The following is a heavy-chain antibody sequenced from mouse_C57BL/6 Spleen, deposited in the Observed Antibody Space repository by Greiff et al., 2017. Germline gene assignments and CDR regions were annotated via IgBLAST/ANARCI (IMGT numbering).Heavy chain of an antibody. D-gene: IGHD3-3*01. V-gene: IGHV6-6*01. CDR2: IRNKANNHAT. CDR3: TRPWGREGWFAY. CDR1: GFTFSDAW. J-gene: IGHJ3*01. Sequence: EVKLMESGGGLVQPGGSMKLSCAASGFTFSDAWMDWVRQSPEKGLEWVAEIRNKANNHATYYAESVKGRFTISRDDSKSSVYLQMSSLRAEDTGIYYCTRPWGREGWFAYRGQGTLVTVSA.